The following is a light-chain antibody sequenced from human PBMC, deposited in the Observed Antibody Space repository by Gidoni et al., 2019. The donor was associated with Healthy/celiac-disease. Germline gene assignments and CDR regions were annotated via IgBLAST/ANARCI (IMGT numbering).Light chain of an antibody. Sequence: EIVLTQSPGTLSLSPGERATLYCRASQSVSSGYLAWYQQKPGQAPRLLIYGASSRATGIPDRFSGSGSGTDFTLTISRLEPEDFAVYYCQQYGSSPGYTFGQGTKLEIK. CDR1: QSVSSGY. J-gene: IGKJ2*01. CDR3: QQYGSSPGYT. CDR2: GAS. V-gene: IGKV3-20*01.